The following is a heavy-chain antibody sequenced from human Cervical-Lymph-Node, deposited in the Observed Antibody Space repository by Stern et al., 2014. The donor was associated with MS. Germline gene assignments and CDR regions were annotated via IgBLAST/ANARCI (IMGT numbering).Heavy chain of an antibody. J-gene: IGHJ5*01. D-gene: IGHD1-26*01. CDR3: ARVTGRGTRQNWFDS. V-gene: IGHV4-59*01. Sequence: QVQLQESGPGLVKPSETVSLTCTVSGGSLTSKYWNWIRQPPGTGLEWIWYIYSDGNTNYNPSLKNRVTISLDTSTNQFSLSLTYVTAADTAVYYCARVTGRGTRQNWFDSWGQGTLLTVSS. CDR1: GGSLTSKY. CDR2: IYSDGNT.